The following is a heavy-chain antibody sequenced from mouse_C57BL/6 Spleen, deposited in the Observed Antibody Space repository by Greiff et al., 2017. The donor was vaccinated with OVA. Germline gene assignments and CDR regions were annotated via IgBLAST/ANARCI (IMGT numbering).Heavy chain of an antibody. CDR2: IDPNSGGT. V-gene: IGHV1-72*01. D-gene: IGHD1-1*01. J-gene: IGHJ3*01. CDR3: ARSGTTVVSRFAY. CDR1: GYTFTSYW. Sequence: QVHVKQPGAELVKPGASVKLSCKASGYTFTSYWMHWVKQRPGRGLEWIGRIDPNSGGTKYNEKFKSKATLTVDKPSSTAYMQLSSLTSEDSAVYYCARSGTTVVSRFAYWGQGTLVTVSA.